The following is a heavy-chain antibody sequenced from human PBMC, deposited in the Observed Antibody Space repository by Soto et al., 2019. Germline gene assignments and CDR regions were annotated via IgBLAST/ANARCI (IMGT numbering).Heavy chain of an antibody. CDR1: GSSIGTSAYY. CDR2: INHSGNT. Sequence: SETLSLTCAVSGSSIGTSAYYWGWIRQAPGKGLEWIGSINHSGNTYLSPSLKDRVTMSVDTSKNSFSLKLRSATAADTGLYYCSRRAPEGFDPWGQGTLVTVS. J-gene: IGHJ5*02. CDR3: SRRAPEGFDP. V-gene: IGHV4-39*01.